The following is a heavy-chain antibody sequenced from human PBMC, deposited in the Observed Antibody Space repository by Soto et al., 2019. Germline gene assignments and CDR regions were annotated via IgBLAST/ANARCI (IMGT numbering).Heavy chain of an antibody. V-gene: IGHV3-30*18. Sequence: QVQLVESGGGVVQPGTSLRLSCAVSGFTFSSFGMYWVRQAPGKGLEWVAVISYDGNNEYYADSVRGRFTISRDISKSKLFLQMSRLTAEDTGVYYWAKMRYTRLCCYGLDVWGQGTTVTVS. CDR3: AKMRYTRLCCYGLDV. CDR1: GFTFSSFG. CDR2: ISYDGNNE. J-gene: IGHJ6*02. D-gene: IGHD1-20*01.